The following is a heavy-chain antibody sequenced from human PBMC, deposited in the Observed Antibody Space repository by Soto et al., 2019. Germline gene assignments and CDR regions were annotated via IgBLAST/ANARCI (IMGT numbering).Heavy chain of an antibody. D-gene: IGHD1-1*01. V-gene: IGHV4-59*08. J-gene: IGHJ4*02. CDR1: GGSISSYY. CDR2: IYYSGST. Sequence: QVQLQESGPGLVKPSETLSLTCTVSGGSISSYYWSWIRQPPGKGLEWIGYIYYSGSTNYNPSLMSRFTISVDTSTNQFSLKRSSVTAADTAVYYGARRYGYSFDYWGQGTLVTVSS. CDR3: ARRYGYSFDY.